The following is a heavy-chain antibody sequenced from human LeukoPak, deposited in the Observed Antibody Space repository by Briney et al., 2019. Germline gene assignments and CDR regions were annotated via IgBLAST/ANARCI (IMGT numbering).Heavy chain of an antibody. Sequence: GGSLRLSCAASGFTFSTYSMNWVRQAPGKGLEWVSYISSSSNTIYYADSMKGRFTISRDNAKNSLYLQMNSLRAEDTAVYYCARAYGGDYGTVDYWGQGTLVTVSS. V-gene: IGHV3-48*01. CDR1: GFTFSTYS. CDR3: ARAYGGDYGTVDY. D-gene: IGHD4-17*01. CDR2: ISSSSNTI. J-gene: IGHJ4*02.